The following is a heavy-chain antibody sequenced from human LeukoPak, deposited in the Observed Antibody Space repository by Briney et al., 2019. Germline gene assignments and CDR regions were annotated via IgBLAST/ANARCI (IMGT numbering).Heavy chain of an antibody. Sequence: PSETLSLTCSVLGRSVSSGSYYWSWIRQPPGKGLEWIGYISYSGSTNYNPSLESRVTISVDTPKNQFSLKLSSVTAADTAVYYCARDLNTYGSHYFDYWGQGTLVTVSS. V-gene: IGHV4-61*01. D-gene: IGHD5-18*01. J-gene: IGHJ4*02. CDR2: ISYSGST. CDR3: ARDLNTYGSHYFDY. CDR1: GRSVSSGSYY.